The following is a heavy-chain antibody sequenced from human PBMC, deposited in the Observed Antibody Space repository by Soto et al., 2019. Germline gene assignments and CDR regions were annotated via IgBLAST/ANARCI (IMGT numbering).Heavy chain of an antibody. CDR3: ARSLRFLEWLPTSGWFDP. Sequence: SVKVSCKASGGTFSSYAISWVRQAPGQGLEWMGGIIPIFGTANYAQKFQGRVTITADKSTSTAYMELSSLRSEDTAVYYCARSLRFLEWLPTSGWFDPWGQGTLVTVSS. J-gene: IGHJ5*02. CDR2: IIPIFGTA. CDR1: GGTFSSYA. D-gene: IGHD3-3*01. V-gene: IGHV1-69*06.